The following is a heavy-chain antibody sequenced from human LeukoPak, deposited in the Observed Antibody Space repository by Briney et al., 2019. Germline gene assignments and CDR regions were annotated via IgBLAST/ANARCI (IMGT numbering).Heavy chain of an antibody. D-gene: IGHD2-2*02. Sequence: AGGSLRLSCAASGFTFSSYAMSLVRQAPGKGLEWVSAISGSGGSTYYADSVKGRFTISRDNSKTTLYLQMNSLRAEDTAVYYCAKERKHYPKYTPFGYWGQGTLVTVSS. CDR2: ISGSGGST. CDR1: GFTFSSYA. CDR3: AKERKHYPKYTPFGY. J-gene: IGHJ4*02. V-gene: IGHV3-23*01.